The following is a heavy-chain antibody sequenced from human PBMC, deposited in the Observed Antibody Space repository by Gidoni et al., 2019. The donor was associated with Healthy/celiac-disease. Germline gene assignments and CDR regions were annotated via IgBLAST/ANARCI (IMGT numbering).Heavy chain of an antibody. Sequence: EVQLVESGGGLVQPGGSLRLSCAASGFTFSSYSMNWVRQAPGKGLEWVSYISSSSSTIYYADSVKGRFTISRDNAKNSLHLQMNSLRDEDTAVYYCARDHYDSSGYYYWFDPWGQGTLVTVSS. V-gene: IGHV3-48*02. CDR3: ARDHYDSSGYYYWFDP. CDR2: ISSSSSTI. D-gene: IGHD3-22*01. J-gene: IGHJ5*02. CDR1: GFTFSSYS.